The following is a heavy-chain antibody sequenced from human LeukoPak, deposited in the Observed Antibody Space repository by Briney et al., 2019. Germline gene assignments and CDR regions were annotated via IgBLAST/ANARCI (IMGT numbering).Heavy chain of an antibody. D-gene: IGHD6-13*01. Sequence: PSVKLFCRASGYTFSGYYMHWVRQASGQGLEWMGWINPKSCGTNYEQKLQVRVNMSTDTAIRKAYRELSRLTSDDSAVSYCARKGIAAAGIDYGGQGHLVLVSS. CDR1: GYTFSGYY. V-gene: IGHV1-2*02. CDR3: ARKGIAAAGIDY. J-gene: IGHJ4*02. CDR2: INPKSCGT.